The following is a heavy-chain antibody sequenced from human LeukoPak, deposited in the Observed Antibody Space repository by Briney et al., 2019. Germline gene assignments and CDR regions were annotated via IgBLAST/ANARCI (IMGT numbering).Heavy chain of an antibody. J-gene: IGHJ4*02. Sequence: PGRSLRLSCAASGFTFSSYAMHWVRQAPGKGLEWVAVISYDGSNKYYADSVKGRFTISRDDSRNMLFLQMNSLRVEDTAVYYCAKGTGTSCYTAADYWGQGTLVAVS. CDR1: GFTFSSYA. CDR2: ISYDGSNK. V-gene: IGHV3-30-3*01. CDR3: AKGTGTSCYTAADY. D-gene: IGHD2-2*02.